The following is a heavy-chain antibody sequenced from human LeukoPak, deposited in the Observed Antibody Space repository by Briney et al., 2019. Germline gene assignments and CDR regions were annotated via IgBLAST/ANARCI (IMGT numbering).Heavy chain of an antibody. CDR2: IYSGGGT. Sequence: GRSLRLSCAASGFTARNTYMSWVRQAPGKGLEWVSVIYSGGGTYYAESVKGRFTVSRDTSKNTLYLQMNSLRAEDTAIYYCVKDDRRYGDYGYFDHWGQGALVTVSS. V-gene: IGHV3-66*01. D-gene: IGHD4-17*01. CDR1: GFTARNTY. J-gene: IGHJ4*02. CDR3: VKDDRRYGDYGYFDH.